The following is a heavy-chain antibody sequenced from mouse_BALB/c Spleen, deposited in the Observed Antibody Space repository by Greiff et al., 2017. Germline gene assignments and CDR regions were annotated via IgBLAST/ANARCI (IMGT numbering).Heavy chain of an antibody. J-gene: IGHJ3*01. CDR2: IWSGGST. Sequence: QVQLQQSGPGLVQPSQSLSITCTVSGFSLTSYGVHWVRQSPGKGLEWLGVIWSGGSTDYNAAFISRLSISKDNSKSQVFFKMNSLQANDTAIYYCASSIYDGYLAWFAYWGQGTLVTVSA. CDR3: ASSIYDGYLAWFAY. D-gene: IGHD2-3*01. V-gene: IGHV2-2*02. CDR1: GFSLTSYG.